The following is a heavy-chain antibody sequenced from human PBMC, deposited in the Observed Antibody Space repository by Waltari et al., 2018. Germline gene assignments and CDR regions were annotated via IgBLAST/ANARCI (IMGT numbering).Heavy chain of an antibody. D-gene: IGHD3-22*01. CDR3: ARPKGGYDSSGYYPTPFDY. J-gene: IGHJ4*02. V-gene: IGHV3-48*03. Sequence: EVQLVESGGGLVQPGGSLRLSCAASGFPFSSYEMHWVRTAPGKGLECVSYISSSGTTIYYADSVRGRFTISRDNAKNSLYLQMNSLRAEDTAVYYCARPKGGYDSSGYYPTPFDYWGQGTLVTVSS. CDR1: GFPFSSYE. CDR2: ISSSGTTI.